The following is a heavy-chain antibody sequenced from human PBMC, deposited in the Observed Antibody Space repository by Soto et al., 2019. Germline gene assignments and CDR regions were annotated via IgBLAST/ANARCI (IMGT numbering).Heavy chain of an antibody. CDR2: IYYSGST. CDR3: ARVWGGAFDI. J-gene: IGHJ3*02. CDR1: GGSISSYY. Sequence: QVQLQESGPGLVKPSETLSLTCTVSGGSISSYYWSWIRQPPGKGLEWIGYIYYSGSTNNNPSLKSRLSISVDTSKNQCSQKLSSVTAADTAVYYCARVWGGAFDIWGQGTMVTVSS. D-gene: IGHD3-10*01. V-gene: IGHV4-59*01.